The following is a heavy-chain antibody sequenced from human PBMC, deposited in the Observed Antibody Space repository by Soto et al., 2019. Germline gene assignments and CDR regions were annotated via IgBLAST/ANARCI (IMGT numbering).Heavy chain of an antibody. Sequence: PWGSLRLSCAASGFPFSSYEMDWVRQAPWEWLAWVAYIRISGTILYGDSVKGRFTISRDNADNSLYLQMNSLTAEDTAVYYCTKEKSVMYSGYDAFDIWGRGTIVTVSS. CDR3: TKEKSVMYSGYDAFDI. V-gene: IGHV3-48*03. J-gene: IGHJ3*02. D-gene: IGHD5-12*01. CDR1: GFPFSSYE. CDR2: IRISGTI.